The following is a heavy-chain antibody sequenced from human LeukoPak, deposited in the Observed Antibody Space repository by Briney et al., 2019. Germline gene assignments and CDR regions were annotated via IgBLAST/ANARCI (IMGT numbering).Heavy chain of an antibody. D-gene: IGHD3-10*01. V-gene: IGHV3-53*01. J-gene: IGHJ4*02. Sequence: PGGSLRLSCATSDLTVSDYYMSWVRQAPGRGLEWVSVISNGGVTYYADSVKGRFTISRDDSNDTVYLQMNNVRPEDKAVYYCGGSGSYYTPSYYWGQGTLVTVSS. CDR2: ISNGGVT. CDR3: GGSGSYYTPSYY. CDR1: DLTVSDYY.